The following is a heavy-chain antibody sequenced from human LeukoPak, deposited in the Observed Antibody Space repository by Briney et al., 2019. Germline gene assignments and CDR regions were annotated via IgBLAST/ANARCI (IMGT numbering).Heavy chain of an antibody. D-gene: IGHD1-26*01. CDR1: GYTFTGYY. Sequence: GASVKVSCKASGYTFTGYYMHWVRQAPGQRLEWMGWINPNSGGTNYAQKFQGRVTITRDTSISTAYMELSSLYSDDTAMYYCTRALGSDYWGQGTLATVSS. V-gene: IGHV1-2*02. J-gene: IGHJ4*02. CDR2: INPNSGGT. CDR3: TRALGSDY.